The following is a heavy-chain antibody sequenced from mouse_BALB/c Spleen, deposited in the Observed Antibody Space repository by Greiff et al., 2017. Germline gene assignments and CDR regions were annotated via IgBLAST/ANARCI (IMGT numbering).Heavy chain of an antibody. J-gene: IGHJ4*01. CDR1: GFTFSSYA. CDR3: ARHDYAMDY. Sequence: EVQVVESGGGLVKPGGSLKLSCAASGFTFSSYAMSWVRQTPEKRLEWVASISSGGSTYYPDSVKGRFTISRDNARNILYLQMSSLRSEDTAMYYCARHDYAMDYWGQGTSVTVSS. V-gene: IGHV5-6-5*01. CDR2: ISSGGST. D-gene: IGHD2-4*01.